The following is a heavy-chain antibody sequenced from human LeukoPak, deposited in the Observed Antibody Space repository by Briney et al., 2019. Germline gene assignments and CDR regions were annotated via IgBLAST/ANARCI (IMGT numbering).Heavy chain of an antibody. V-gene: IGHV1-24*01. CDR1: GGTFSSYA. Sequence: GASVKVSCKASGGTFSSYAISWVRQAPGKGLEWMGGFDSEDGETIYAQKFQGRVTMTEDTSTGTAYMELSSLRSEDTAVYYCATADPSDYGGNRIHFDYWGQGTLVTVSS. D-gene: IGHD4-23*01. J-gene: IGHJ4*02. CDR3: ATADPSDYGGNRIHFDY. CDR2: FDSEDGET.